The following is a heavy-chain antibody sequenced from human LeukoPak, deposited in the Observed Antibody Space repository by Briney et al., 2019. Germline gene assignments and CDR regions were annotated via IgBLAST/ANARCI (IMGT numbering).Heavy chain of an antibody. V-gene: IGHV5-51*01. CDR1: GYSFTSYW. CDR2: IYPGDSDT. Sequence: GESLKISCKGSGYSFTSYWIGWVRQMPGKGLEWMGIIYPGDSDTRYSPSFRGQVTISADKSISTAYLQWSSLKASDTAMYYCARGVEMATIHYYYYMDVWGKGTTVTVSS. J-gene: IGHJ6*03. D-gene: IGHD5-24*01. CDR3: ARGVEMATIHYYYYMDV.